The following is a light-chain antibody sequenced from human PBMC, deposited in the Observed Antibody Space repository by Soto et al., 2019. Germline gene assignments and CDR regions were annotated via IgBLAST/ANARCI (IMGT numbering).Light chain of an antibody. J-gene: IGKJ5*01. Sequence: DIQMTQSPYSLSASVGDRVTVTCRASQSISDFLNWYQQKPGKAPKLLIYGASTLQSGVPSRFSGHESGTDCTLTISSLQPEDFAAYYCQQLHSYPITFGQGTRLEIK. CDR1: QSISDF. CDR3: QQLHSYPIT. CDR2: GAS. V-gene: IGKV1-39*01.